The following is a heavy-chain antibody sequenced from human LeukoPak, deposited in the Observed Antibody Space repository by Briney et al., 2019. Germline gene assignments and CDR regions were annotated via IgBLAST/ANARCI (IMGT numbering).Heavy chain of an antibody. CDR1: GFTVSSNY. D-gene: IGHD6-19*01. V-gene: IGHV3-53*01. Sequence: HPGGFLRLSCAASGFTVSSNYMSWVRQAPGKGLEWVSVIYSGGSTYYADSVKGRFTISRDNPKNTLYLQINSLRAEDTAVYYCAKSSSGGGYFDYWGQGTLVTVSS. CDR2: IYSGGST. CDR3: AKSSSGGGYFDY. J-gene: IGHJ4*02.